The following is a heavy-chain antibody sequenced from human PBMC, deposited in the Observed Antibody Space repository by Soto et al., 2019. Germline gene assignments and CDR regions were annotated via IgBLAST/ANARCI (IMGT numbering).Heavy chain of an antibody. V-gene: IGHV4-4*02. CDR1: GGSISSSNW. CDR2: IYHSGST. J-gene: IGHJ6*03. CDR3: ARVNDICDLCYYYYDLMAF. D-gene: IGHD2-21*02. Sequence: SETLSLTCAVSGGSISSSNWCSCVRQPPGKGLEGIGEIYHSGSTNYNPSLKSRVTISVYNSTNQFSLKLSTVTAADTAAYYYARVNDICDLCYYYYDLMAFWGK.